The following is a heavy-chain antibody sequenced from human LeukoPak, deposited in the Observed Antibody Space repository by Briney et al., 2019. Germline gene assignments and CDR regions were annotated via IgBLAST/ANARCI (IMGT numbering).Heavy chain of an antibody. V-gene: IGHV3-23*01. J-gene: IGHJ4*02. CDR3: AKSKGSGYDWDY. CDR1: GFTFSSYA. Sequence: PGGSLRLSCVASGFTFSSYAMSWVRQAPGKGLEWVSAISGSGGSTYYADSVEGRFTISRDNSKNTLYLQMNSLRAEDTAVYYCAKSKGSGYDWDYWGQGTLVTVSS. D-gene: IGHD5-12*01. CDR2: ISGSGGST.